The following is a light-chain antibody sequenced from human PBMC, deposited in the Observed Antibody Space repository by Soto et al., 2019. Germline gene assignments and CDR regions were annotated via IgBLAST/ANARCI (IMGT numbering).Light chain of an antibody. CDR3: QQYNSYWGT. Sequence: DIQMTQSPSTLSASVGDRVTITCRASQSISSWLAWYQQKPGKAPKLLIYKASSLESGGPSRFSGSGSGTEFTLTISSLQPDDFATYYCQQYNSYWGTFGQGTKVEIK. CDR1: QSISSW. J-gene: IGKJ1*01. V-gene: IGKV1-5*03. CDR2: KAS.